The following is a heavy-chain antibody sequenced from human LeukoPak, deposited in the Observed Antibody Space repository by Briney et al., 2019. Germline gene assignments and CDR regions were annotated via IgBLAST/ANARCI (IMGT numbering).Heavy chain of an antibody. Sequence: SETLSLTCAVYGGSFSGYYWSWIRQPPGKGLEWIGEINHSGSTNYNPSLKSRVTISVDTSKNQFSLKLSSVTAADTAVYYCARQGMWLLSGGSVDVWGKGTTVTVSS. J-gene: IGHJ6*04. CDR3: ARQGMWLLSGGSVDV. D-gene: IGHD3-3*01. CDR1: GGSFSGYY. CDR2: INHSGST. V-gene: IGHV4-34*01.